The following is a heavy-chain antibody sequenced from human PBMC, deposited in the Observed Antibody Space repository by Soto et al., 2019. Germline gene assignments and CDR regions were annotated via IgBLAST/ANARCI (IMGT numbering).Heavy chain of an antibody. Sequence: EVQLLESGGGLVQPGGSLRLSCAASGFMFSNYAMSWVRQAPGKGLEWVSGIGGRATSAYYADSVKGRFAISRDNSYNTLFLQLHSLRAEDTAVYYCAKSRYSDSSGDYYDFWGQGTLVTVSS. D-gene: IGHD3-22*01. CDR2: IGGRATSA. V-gene: IGHV3-23*01. CDR1: GFMFSNYA. CDR3: AKSRYSDSSGDYYDF. J-gene: IGHJ4*02.